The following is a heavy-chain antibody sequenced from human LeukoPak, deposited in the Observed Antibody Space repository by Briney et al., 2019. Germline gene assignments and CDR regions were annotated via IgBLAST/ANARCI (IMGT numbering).Heavy chain of an antibody. CDR1: GGTFRSYA. CDR3: AIFQGTYGDNENDY. Sequence: GDSVKVSCKASGGTFRSYAITWVRQAPGKGLEWMGGIIPMINTPKYAQKFQGRVSITADESTSTGYMEVSSLRSEDTAVYYCAIFQGTYGDNENDYWGQGTLVTVSS. J-gene: IGHJ4*02. D-gene: IGHD4-17*01. CDR2: IIPMINTP. V-gene: IGHV1-69*13.